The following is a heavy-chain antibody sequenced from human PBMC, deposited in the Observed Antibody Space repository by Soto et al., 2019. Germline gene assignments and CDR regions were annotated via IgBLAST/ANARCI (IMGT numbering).Heavy chain of an antibody. CDR2: IFHSGGT. CDR1: GGFVTSYY. V-gene: IGHV4-59*08. CDR3: ARQPRGPGYGERGLYFDH. J-gene: IGHJ4*02. Sequence: SETLSLTCSVSGGFVTSYYWSWIRQPPGKGLEWIGYIFHSGGTNYNPSLLGRVTISADTSKSQFSLSLISVTAADTAVYFCARQPRGPGYGERGLYFDHWGQGTLVTVSS. D-gene: IGHD3-16*01.